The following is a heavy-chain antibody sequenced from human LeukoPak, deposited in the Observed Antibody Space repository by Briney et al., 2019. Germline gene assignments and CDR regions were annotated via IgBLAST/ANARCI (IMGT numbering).Heavy chain of an antibody. V-gene: IGHV4-39*07. J-gene: IGHJ4*02. CDR3: ASVEMATISFDY. CDR2: IYHSGNT. CDR1: GGSISSSSYY. D-gene: IGHD5-24*01. Sequence: SETLSLTCTVSGGSISSSSYYWGWIRQPPGKGLEWIGNIYHSGNTYYNSSLKSRVTISVDTSKNQFSLKLSSVTAADTAVYYCASVEMATISFDYWGQGTLVTVSS.